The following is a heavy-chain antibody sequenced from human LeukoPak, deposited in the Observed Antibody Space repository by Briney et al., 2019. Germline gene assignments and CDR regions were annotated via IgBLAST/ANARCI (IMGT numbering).Heavy chain of an antibody. J-gene: IGHJ4*02. Sequence: SETLSLTCTVSGGSISSYYWSWIRQPPGKGLEWIGYIYYSGSTNYNPSLKSRVTISVDTSKNQFSLKLCSVTAADTAVYYCARGGGIAAAPFDYWGQGTLVTVSS. CDR2: IYYSGST. CDR3: ARGGGIAAAPFDY. V-gene: IGHV4-59*01. CDR1: GGSISSYY. D-gene: IGHD6-13*01.